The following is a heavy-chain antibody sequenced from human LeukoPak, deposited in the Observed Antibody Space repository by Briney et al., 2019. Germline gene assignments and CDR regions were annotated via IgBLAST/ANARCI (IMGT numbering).Heavy chain of an antibody. J-gene: IGHJ6*02. Sequence: PGGSLRLSCAASGFTFSSYSMNWVRQAPGKGLEWVSSTSSSSSYIYYADSVKGRFTISRDNAKNSLYLQMNSLRAEDTAVYCCAIRIAAAKPGNYYYYYGMDVWGQGTTVTVSS. V-gene: IGHV3-21*01. CDR1: GFTFSSYS. CDR3: AIRIAAAKPGNYYYYYGMDV. D-gene: IGHD6-13*01. CDR2: TSSSSSYI.